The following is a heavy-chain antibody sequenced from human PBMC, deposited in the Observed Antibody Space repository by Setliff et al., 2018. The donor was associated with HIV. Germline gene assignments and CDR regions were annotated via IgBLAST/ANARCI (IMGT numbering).Heavy chain of an antibody. Sequence: PGGSLRLSCAASGFTFSNQVMTWVRQAPGKGLEWVSSISGTGADTYYADSVKGRFTVSRDNAKNSLFLQMNSLRAEDTAVYYCARVDTDMIVGAMDVWGQGTTVTVSS. CDR3: ARVDTDMIVGAMDV. V-gene: IGHV3-23*01. D-gene: IGHD5-18*01. CDR2: ISGTGADT. CDR1: GFTFSNQV. J-gene: IGHJ6*02.